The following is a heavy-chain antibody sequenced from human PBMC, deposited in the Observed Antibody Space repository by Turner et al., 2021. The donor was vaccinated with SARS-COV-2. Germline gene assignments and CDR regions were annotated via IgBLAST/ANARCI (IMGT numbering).Heavy chain of an antibody. Sequence: EVQLLESGGGLVQPGGSLSLSCSASGFTFSDYAMTWVRQAPGKGLEWVSMISKGGDFTYYADSAKGRFTISRDNSKNTLYLQMNSLRAEDTAVYFCAKGTTMVRRLTSYFDYWGRGILVTVSS. D-gene: IGHD3-10*01. V-gene: IGHV3-23*01. J-gene: IGHJ4*02. CDR2: ISKGGDFT. CDR3: AKGTTMVRRLTSYFDY. CDR1: GFTFSDYA.